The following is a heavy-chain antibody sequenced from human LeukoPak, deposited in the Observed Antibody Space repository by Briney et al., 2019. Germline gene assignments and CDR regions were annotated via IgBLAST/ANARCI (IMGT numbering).Heavy chain of an antibody. D-gene: IGHD3-10*01. CDR3: ASLPTVRGSGY. CDR2: IYYSGNT. J-gene: IGHJ4*02. CDR1: GGSISSSSYY. Sequence: KTSETLSLTCTVSGGSISSSSYYWGWIRQPPGKGLEWIGYIYYSGNTNYNPSLKSRVTISVDTSKNQISLKLTSLTAADTAVYYCASLPTVRGSGYWGQGTLVTVSS. V-gene: IGHV4-61*05.